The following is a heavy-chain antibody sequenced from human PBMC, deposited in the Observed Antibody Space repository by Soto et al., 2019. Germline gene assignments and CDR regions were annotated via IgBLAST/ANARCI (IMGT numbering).Heavy chain of an antibody. J-gene: IGHJ4*02. CDR3: ASNRPYYYDSSGYYYGSYYFDY. CDR2: ISGSGGST. CDR1: GFTFSSYA. Sequence: GGSLRLSCAASGFTFSSYAMSWVRQAPGKGLEWVSAISGSGGSTYYADSVKGRFTISRDNSKNTLYLQMNSLRAEDTAVYYCASNRPYYYDSSGYYYGSYYFDYWGQGTLVTVSS. D-gene: IGHD3-22*01. V-gene: IGHV3-23*01.